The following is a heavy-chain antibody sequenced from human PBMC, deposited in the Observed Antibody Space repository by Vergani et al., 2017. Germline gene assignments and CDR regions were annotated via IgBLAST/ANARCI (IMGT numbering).Heavy chain of an antibody. CDR2: IYYSGST. CDR1: GGSISSYY. J-gene: IGHJ4*02. Sequence: QVQLQESGPGLVKPSETLSLTCTVSGGSISSYYWCWIRQPPGKGLEWIGYIYYSGSTNYNPSLKSRVTISVDTSKNQFSLKLSSVTAADTAVYYCARLDYTMIVAYWGQGTLVTVSS. D-gene: IGHD3-22*01. V-gene: IGHV4-59*01. CDR3: ARLDYTMIVAY.